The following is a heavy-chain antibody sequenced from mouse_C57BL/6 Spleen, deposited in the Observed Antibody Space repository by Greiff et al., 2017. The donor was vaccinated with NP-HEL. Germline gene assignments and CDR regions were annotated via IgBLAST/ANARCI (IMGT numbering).Heavy chain of an antibody. CDR3: ARDYGSSYDWYFEV. CDR2: ISSGSSTI. J-gene: IGHJ1*03. V-gene: IGHV5-17*01. CDR1: GFTFSDYG. D-gene: IGHD1-1*01. Sequence: EVKLVESGGGLVKPGGSLKLSCAASGFTFSDYGMHWVRQAPEKGLEWVAYISSGSSTIYYADTVKGRFTISRDNAKNTLFLQMTSLRSEDTAMYYCARDYGSSYDWYFEVWGTGTTVTVSS.